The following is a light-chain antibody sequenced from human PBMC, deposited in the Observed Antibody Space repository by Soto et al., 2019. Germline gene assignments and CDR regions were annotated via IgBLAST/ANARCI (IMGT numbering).Light chain of an antibody. CDR2: EVT. CDR3: GSYTDTNTRV. CDR1: SSDVGSYNY. V-gene: IGLV2-11*01. Sequence: QSALTQPRSVSGSPGQPVSISCAGASSDVGSYNYVSWYQHHPGKAPKLIIYEVTNRPIGVSNRFSGSKSGNTASLTISGLQADDEADYYCGSYTDTNTRVFGGGTKLTVL. J-gene: IGLJ3*02.